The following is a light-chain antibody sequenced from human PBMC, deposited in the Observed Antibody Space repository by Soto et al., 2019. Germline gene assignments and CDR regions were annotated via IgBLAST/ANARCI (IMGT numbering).Light chain of an antibody. CDR3: PQTNCLSVT. Sequence: DIQMTQYPSSLSASVGDRVTITCRASQGISSWLAWYQQRPGKAPKLLISAASTLHSGVPSRFSGSGSGTDFTLTITSLQPEDFATYVCPQTNCLSVTFGQGTRLEIK. J-gene: IGKJ5*01. V-gene: IGKV1-12*01. CDR1: QGISSW. CDR2: AAS.